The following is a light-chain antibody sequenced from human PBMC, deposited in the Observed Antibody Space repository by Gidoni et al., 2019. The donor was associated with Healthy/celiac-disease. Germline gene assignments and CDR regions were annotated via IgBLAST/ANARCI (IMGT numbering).Light chain of an antibody. Sequence: ISMTQSSATLSVSPGERATLSCRASQSVSSNLAWYQQKPGQAARLLIYGASTRATSIPARFSGSGSGTEYTLTISSLQSEDFAVYYCQQYNNWPPVTFGQGTRLEIK. CDR2: GAS. CDR3: QQYNNWPPVT. J-gene: IGKJ5*01. CDR1: QSVSSN. V-gene: IGKV3-15*01.